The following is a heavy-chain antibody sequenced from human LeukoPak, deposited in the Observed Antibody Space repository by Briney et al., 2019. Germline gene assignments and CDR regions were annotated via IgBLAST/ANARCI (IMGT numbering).Heavy chain of an antibody. CDR2: ISGSGGST. CDR1: GFTFSSDA. CDR3: AKEAFVVVVAASESDWLDP. J-gene: IGHJ5*02. D-gene: IGHD2-15*01. V-gene: IGHV3-23*01. Sequence: GGSLRLSCAASGFTFSSDAMSWVRQAPGKGLEWVSAISGSGGSTYYADSVKGRFTISRDNSKNTLYLQMNSLRAEDTAVYYCAKEAFVVVVAASESDWLDPWGQGTLVSVSS.